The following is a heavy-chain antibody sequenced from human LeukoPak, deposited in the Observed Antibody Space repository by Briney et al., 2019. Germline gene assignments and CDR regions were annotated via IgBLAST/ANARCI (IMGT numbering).Heavy chain of an antibody. CDR1: GLRFSNYG. J-gene: IGHJ3*02. Sequence: GGSLRLSCAASGLRFSNYGMHWVRQAPGKGLEWVAFIRFDGSSKYFADSVKGRFIIFRDNFQNTLILQMNNLKVEDTAVYYCAKVRVDTAMVDAFDIWGQGTRVVVSS. CDR3: AKVRVDTAMVDAFDI. D-gene: IGHD5-18*01. V-gene: IGHV3-30*02. CDR2: IRFDGSSK.